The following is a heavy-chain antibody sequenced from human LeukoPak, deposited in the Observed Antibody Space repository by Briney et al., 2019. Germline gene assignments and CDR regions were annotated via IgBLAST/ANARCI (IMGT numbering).Heavy chain of an antibody. CDR1: GYTFTSYG. V-gene: IGHV1-18*01. D-gene: IGHD3-9*01. CDR2: ISAYNGNT. J-gene: IGHJ6*02. CDR3: ARNHYYDTLTGYVTYGMDV. Sequence: GASVKVSCKASGYTFTSYGISWVRQAPGQGLEWMGWISAYNGNTNYAQKLQGRVTTTTDTSTSTAYMELRSLRSDDTAVYYCARNHYYDTLTGYVTYGMDVWGQGTTVTVSS.